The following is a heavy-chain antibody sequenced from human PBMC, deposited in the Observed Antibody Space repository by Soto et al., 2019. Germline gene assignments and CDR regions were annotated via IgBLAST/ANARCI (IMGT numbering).Heavy chain of an antibody. J-gene: IGHJ4*02. D-gene: IGHD3-10*01. Sequence: QVQLVESGGGVVQPGRSLRLSCAASGFTFSSYGMHWVRQAPGKGLEWVAVIWYDGSNKYYADSVKGRFTISRDNSKNTLCLQMNSLRAEDTAVYYCARECAWFGELLCFDYWGQGTLVTVSS. CDR2: IWYDGSNK. CDR3: ARECAWFGELLCFDY. CDR1: GFTFSSYG. V-gene: IGHV3-33*01.